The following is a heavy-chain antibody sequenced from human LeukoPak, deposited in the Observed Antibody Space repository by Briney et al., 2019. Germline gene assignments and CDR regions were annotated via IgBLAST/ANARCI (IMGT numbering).Heavy chain of an antibody. J-gene: IGHJ4*02. CDR3: AKEYCSGGSCLNY. Sequence: GGSLRLSCAASGFTFSSYWMSWVRQAPGKGLEWVANIKQDGSEKYYVDSVKGRFTISRDNSRNTLYLQMNSLRAEDTAVYYCAKEYCSGGSCLNYWGQGTLVTVSS. CDR1: GFTFSSYW. D-gene: IGHD2-15*01. V-gene: IGHV3-7*04. CDR2: IKQDGSEK.